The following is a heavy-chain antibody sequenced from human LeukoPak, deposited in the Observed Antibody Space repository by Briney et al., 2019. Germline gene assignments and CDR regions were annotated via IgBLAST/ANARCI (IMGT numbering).Heavy chain of an antibody. V-gene: IGHV4-38-2*02. D-gene: IGHD3-10*01. CDR2: IYHSGNT. CDR1: GYSISTSYY. J-gene: IGHJ4*02. Sequence: SETLSLTCTVSGYSISTSYYWGWIRQPPGKGLEWIGSIYHSGNTYYNPSLKSRVTISVDTSKNQFSLKLNSVTAADTAVYYCASHRRDYYGSGSYFDYWGQGTLVTVSS. CDR3: ASHRRDYYGSGSYFDY.